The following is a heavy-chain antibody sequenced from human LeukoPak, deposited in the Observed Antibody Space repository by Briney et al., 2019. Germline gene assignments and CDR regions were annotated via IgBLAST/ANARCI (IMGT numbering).Heavy chain of an antibody. CDR1: GFTFSSYA. CDR3: AKSIVGAVYNWFDP. D-gene: IGHD1-26*01. CDR2: ISGSGGST. Sequence: GGSLRLSCAASGFTFSSYAMSWVRQAPGKGLEWVSAISGSGGSTYYADSVKSRFTISRDNSKNTLYLQMNSLRAEDTAVYYCAKSIVGAVYNWFDPWGQGTLVTVSS. J-gene: IGHJ5*02. V-gene: IGHV3-23*01.